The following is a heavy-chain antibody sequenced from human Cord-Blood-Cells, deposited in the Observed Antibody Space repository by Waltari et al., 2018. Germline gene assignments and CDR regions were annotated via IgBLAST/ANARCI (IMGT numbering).Heavy chain of an antibody. CDR2: ISSSGSTI. D-gene: IGHD3-16*01. J-gene: IGHJ3*02. V-gene: IGHV3-11*01. CDR1: GCAFSHCS. CDR3: ASGGDLRDAFDI. Sequence: QVQLVESWPGLVKHRGALRLSCEASGCAFSHCSVGWIAQAPGKGLEWVSYISSSGSTIYYADSVKGRFTISRDNAKNSLYLQMNSLRAEDTAVYYCASGGDLRDAFDIWGQGTMVTVSS.